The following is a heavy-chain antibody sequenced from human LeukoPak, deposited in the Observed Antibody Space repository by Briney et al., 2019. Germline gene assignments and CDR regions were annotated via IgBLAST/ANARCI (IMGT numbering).Heavy chain of an antibody. CDR1: GFTFSSYW. J-gene: IGHJ6*03. V-gene: IGHV3-74*01. CDR2: INSDGSRT. D-gene: IGHD3-9*01. Sequence: GGSLRLSCAASGFTFSSYWMHWVRQAPGRGLVWVSRINSDGSRTTYADSVKGRFTISRDNAKNTLYLQMNSLRAEDTAVYYCARDYFEDYMDVWGKGTTVTISS. CDR3: ARDYFEDYMDV.